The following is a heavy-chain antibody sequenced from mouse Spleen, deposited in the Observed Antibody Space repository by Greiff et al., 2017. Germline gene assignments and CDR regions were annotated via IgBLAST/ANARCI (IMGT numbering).Heavy chain of an antibody. Sequence: EVQRVESGGGLVKPGGSLKLSCAASGFTFSSYAMSWVRQTPEKRLEWVATISSGGSYTYYPDSVKGRFTISRDNAKNTLYLQMSSLRSEDTAMYYCARQGYYGSGDYFDYWGQGTTLTVSS. CDR3: ARQGYYGSGDYFDY. V-gene: IGHV5-9-3*01. CDR2: ISSGGSYT. D-gene: IGHD1-1*01. J-gene: IGHJ2*01. CDR1: GFTFSSYA.